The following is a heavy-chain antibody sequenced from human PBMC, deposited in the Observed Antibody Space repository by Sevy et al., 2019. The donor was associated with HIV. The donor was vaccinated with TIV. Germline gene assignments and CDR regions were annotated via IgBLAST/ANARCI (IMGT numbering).Heavy chain of an antibody. CDR1: GFTFSSYS. D-gene: IGHD3-22*01. J-gene: IGHJ4*02. V-gene: IGHV3-48*02. CDR2: ISSSSSTI. CDR3: ARALGGHYYDSSGYYYFDY. Sequence: GGSLRLSCAASGFTFSSYSMNWVRQAPGKGLEWVSYISSSSSTIYYADSVKGRFTISRDNAKNSLYLQMNSLRDEDTAVYYCARALGGHYYDSSGYYYFDYWGQGTLVTVSS.